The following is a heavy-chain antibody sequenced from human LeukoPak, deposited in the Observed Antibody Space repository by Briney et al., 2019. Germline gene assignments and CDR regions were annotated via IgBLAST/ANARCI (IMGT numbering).Heavy chain of an antibody. Sequence: ASVKLSCKAFGYTFTSNYIHLVRQAPGQGPEWMGVISPSGGSTTYAQKFHGRVTLTSDMSTSTDYLEMSSLRSEDTAVYYCARDNSVRDEAWWFNPWGQGTLVTVSS. J-gene: IGHJ5*02. CDR1: GYTFTSNY. CDR3: ARDNSVRDEAWWFNP. CDR2: ISPSGGST. V-gene: IGHV1-46*01. D-gene: IGHD5-24*01.